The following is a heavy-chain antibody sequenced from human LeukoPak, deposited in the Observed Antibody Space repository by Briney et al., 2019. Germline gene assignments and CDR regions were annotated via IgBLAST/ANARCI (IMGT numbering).Heavy chain of an antibody. J-gene: IGHJ4*02. D-gene: IGHD3-10*01. Sequence: ASAKVSCKASGYTFTSYDINWVRQATGQGLEWMGWMNPNSGNTGYAQKFQGRVTITRNTSISTAYMELSSLRSEDTAVYYCARVLWFGELAGWGQGTLVTVSS. CDR2: MNPNSGNT. V-gene: IGHV1-8*03. CDR3: ARVLWFGELAG. CDR1: GYTFTSYD.